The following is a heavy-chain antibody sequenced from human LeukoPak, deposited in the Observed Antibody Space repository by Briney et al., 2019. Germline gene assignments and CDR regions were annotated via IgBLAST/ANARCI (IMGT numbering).Heavy chain of an antibody. J-gene: IGHJ4*02. D-gene: IGHD2/OR15-2a*01. V-gene: IGHV1-18*01. CDR3: ARDRFTAMGDNVIY. CDR1: GYTFTTYG. CDR2: ISPYNGNT. Sequence: GASVKVSCKTSGYTFTTYGITWVRQAPGQGLEWVAWISPYNGNTYYAQKFQGRLTMTTDTSTSTAYMELRNLKSDDTAVYYCARDRFTAMGDNVIYWGQGTLVTVSS.